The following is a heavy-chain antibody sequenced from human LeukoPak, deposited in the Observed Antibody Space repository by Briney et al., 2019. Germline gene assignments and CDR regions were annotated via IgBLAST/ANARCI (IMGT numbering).Heavy chain of an antibody. CDR1: GFTFSSYD. Sequence: GRSLRLSCAASGFTFSSYDMHWVRQAPGKGLEWVAVIWSDGSNKYYADSVKGRFTISRDNSKNTLYLQMNSLRAEDTAVYYCAKGAVRGVTRNPYYFDYWGQGTLVTVSS. D-gene: IGHD3-10*01. CDR3: AKGAVRGVTRNPYYFDY. V-gene: IGHV3-33*06. CDR2: IWSDGSNK. J-gene: IGHJ4*02.